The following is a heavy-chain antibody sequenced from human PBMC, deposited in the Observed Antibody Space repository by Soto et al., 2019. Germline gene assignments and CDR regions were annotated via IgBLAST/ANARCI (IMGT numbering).Heavy chain of an antibody. V-gene: IGHV1-69*01. CDR1: GGTFSNYP. CDR3: ARGLYCGGGCYSHFDY. J-gene: IGHJ4*02. Sequence: VQLVQSGAEVKKPGSSVKVSCKASGGTFSNYPFIWVRQAPGQGLDWMGGIIPIFGTTDYGQRFQGRVTITADESTNTAYMELSSLRSDDTAVYYCARGLYCGGGCYSHFDYLGQGTLVTVSS. CDR2: IIPIFGTT. D-gene: IGHD2-21*02.